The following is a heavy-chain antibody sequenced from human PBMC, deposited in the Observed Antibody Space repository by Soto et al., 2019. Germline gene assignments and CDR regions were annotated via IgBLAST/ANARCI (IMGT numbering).Heavy chain of an antibody. J-gene: IGHJ3*02. CDR2: IYYSGST. D-gene: IGHD3-22*01. Sequence: KTSETLSLTCTVSGGSISSGGYYWSWLRQHPGKGLEWIGYIYYSGSTYYNPSLKSRVTISVDTSKNQFSLKLSSVTAADTAVYYCARDQGYNYDSSGYYTHAFDIWGQGTMVTVSS. CDR3: ARDQGYNYDSSGYYTHAFDI. V-gene: IGHV4-31*03. CDR1: GGSISSGGYY.